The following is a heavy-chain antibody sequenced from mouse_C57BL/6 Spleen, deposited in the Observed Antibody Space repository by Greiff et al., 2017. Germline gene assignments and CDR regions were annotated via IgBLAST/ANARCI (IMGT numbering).Heavy chain of an antibody. CDR3: ARQRYLFDY. CDR1: GFTFSSYT. J-gene: IGHJ2*01. CDR2: ISGGGGNT. D-gene: IGHD5-5*01. V-gene: IGHV5-9*01. Sequence: DVMLVESGGGLVKPGGSLKLSCAASGFTFSSYTMSWVRQTPEKRLEWVATISGGGGNTYYPDSVKGRFTISRDNAKNTLYLQMSSLRSEDTALYYCARQRYLFDYWGQGTTLTVSS.